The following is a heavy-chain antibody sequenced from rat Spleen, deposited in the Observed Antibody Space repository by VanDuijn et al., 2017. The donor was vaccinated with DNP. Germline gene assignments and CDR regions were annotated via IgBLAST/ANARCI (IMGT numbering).Heavy chain of an antibody. CDR2: ISTGGRT. V-gene: IGHV2S12*01. CDR3: ASTLVNYGTYGYYAMDA. CDR1: GFSLTDYN. J-gene: IGHJ4*01. D-gene: IGHD1-3*01. Sequence: QVQLKESGPGMVQPSQTLSLTCTVSGFSLTDYNVHWVRQPPGKVLEWIAAISTGGRTYYNSALKSRLSISRDTSKSQVFLQMNSLQPEDTATYYCASTLVNYGTYGYYAMDAWGQGTSVTVSS.